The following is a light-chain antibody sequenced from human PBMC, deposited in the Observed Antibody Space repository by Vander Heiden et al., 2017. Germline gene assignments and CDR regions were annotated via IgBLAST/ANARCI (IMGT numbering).Light chain of an antibody. Sequence: DIEMTQSPSSLSAFVGERVTITCRASQNIDNYLVWYQQKPGKAPKLLVYLASNLQSGVPSRFSGSGSGTDFTLTISSLQPEDFATYYCQQSYSTPRTFGQGTKVEVK. CDR2: LAS. V-gene: IGKV1-39*01. CDR3: QQSYSTPRT. J-gene: IGKJ1*01. CDR1: QNIDNY.